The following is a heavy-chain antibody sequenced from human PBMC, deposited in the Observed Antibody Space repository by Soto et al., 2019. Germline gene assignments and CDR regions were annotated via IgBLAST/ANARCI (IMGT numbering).Heavy chain of an antibody. CDR3: AATIAYYDSSAYSNY. CDR2: IYYSGST. CDR1: GGSISSSSYY. J-gene: IGHJ4*02. Sequence: QLQLQESGLGLVKPSETLSLTCTVSGGSISSSSYYWGWIRQPPGKGLEWIGNIYYSGSTYYNPSLKCRVTISVDTSKNQFSLKLSSVTAADTAVYYCAATIAYYDSSAYSNYWGQGTLVTVSS. V-gene: IGHV4-39*01. D-gene: IGHD3-22*01.